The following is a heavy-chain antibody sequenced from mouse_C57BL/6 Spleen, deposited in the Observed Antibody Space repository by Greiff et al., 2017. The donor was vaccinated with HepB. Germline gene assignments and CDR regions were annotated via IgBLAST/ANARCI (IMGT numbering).Heavy chain of an antibody. V-gene: IGHV1-66*01. CDR1: GYSFTSYY. CDR2: IYPGSGNT. Sequence: VQLQESGPELVKPGASVKISCKASGYSFTSYYIHWVKQRPGQGLEWIGWIYPGSGNTKYNEKFKGKATLTADTSSSTAYMQLSSLTSEDSAVYYCARWLLSYYFDYWGQGTTLTVSS. D-gene: IGHD2-3*01. CDR3: ARWLLSYYFDY. J-gene: IGHJ2*01.